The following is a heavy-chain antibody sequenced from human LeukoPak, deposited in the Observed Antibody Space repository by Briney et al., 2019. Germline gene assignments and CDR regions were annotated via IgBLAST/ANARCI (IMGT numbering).Heavy chain of an antibody. J-gene: IGHJ4*02. CDR2: INPNSGGT. CDR1: GYTFTDYY. CDR3: ARARWQLVPYFDS. D-gene: IGHD6-6*01. Sequence: ASVKVSCKASGYTFTDYYMHWVRQAPGQGLEWMGWINPNSGGTNFAQKFQGRVAMTRDTSISTAYTELGSLRSDDTAVYYCARARWQLVPYFDSWGQGTLVTVFS. V-gene: IGHV1-2*02.